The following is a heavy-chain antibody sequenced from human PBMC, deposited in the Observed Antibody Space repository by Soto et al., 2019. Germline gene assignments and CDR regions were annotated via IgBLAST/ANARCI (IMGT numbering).Heavy chain of an antibody. CDR2: IYYSGST. D-gene: IGHD2-21*02. Sequence: PSETLSLTCTVSRGSISRGGYYWSWIRQHPGKGLEWIGYIYYSGSTYYNTSIKSRVTISVDTSKNQFSLKLSSVTVADTALYYCASSIAETTYDCVDYWGQGTLVTVSS. CDR1: RGSISRGGYY. CDR3: ASSIAETTYDCVDY. J-gene: IGHJ4*02. V-gene: IGHV4-31*03.